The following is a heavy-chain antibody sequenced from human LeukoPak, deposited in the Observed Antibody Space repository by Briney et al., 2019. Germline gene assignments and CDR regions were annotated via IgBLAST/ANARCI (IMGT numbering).Heavy chain of an antibody. CDR3: ARHRMTTARQRYFDL. Sequence: PGGSLRLSCAASGFTFSSYWMSWVRQAPGKGLEWVANIKQDGSEKYYVDSVKGRFTISRDNAKNSLYLQMNSLRAEDTAVYYCARHRMTTARQRYFDLWGRGTLVTVSS. D-gene: IGHD4-17*01. V-gene: IGHV3-7*01. J-gene: IGHJ2*01. CDR2: IKQDGSEK. CDR1: GFTFSSYW.